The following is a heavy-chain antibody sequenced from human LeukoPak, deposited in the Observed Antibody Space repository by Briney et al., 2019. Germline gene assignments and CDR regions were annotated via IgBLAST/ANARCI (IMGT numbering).Heavy chain of an antibody. CDR1: GGSINGYY. Sequence: SETLSLTCTVSGGSINGYYWTWIRQPPGKGLEWIGYIYYSGSTNYNPSLKSRVTISVDTSKNQFSLKLSSVTAADTAVYYCARDCGYSYGWNYYYGMDVWGQGTTVTVSS. CDR2: IYYSGST. D-gene: IGHD5-18*01. CDR3: ARDCGYSYGWNYYYGMDV. V-gene: IGHV4-59*01. J-gene: IGHJ6*02.